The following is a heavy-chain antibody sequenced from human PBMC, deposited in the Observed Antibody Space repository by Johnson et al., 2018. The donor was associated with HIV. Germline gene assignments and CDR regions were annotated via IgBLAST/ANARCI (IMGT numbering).Heavy chain of an antibody. V-gene: IGHV3-20*04. D-gene: IGHD4-17*01. J-gene: IGHJ3*02. CDR3: ATDVYGAREWRPAFDI. CDR2: INWNGGST. Sequence: MQLVESGGGVVRPGGSLRLSCAASGFTFDDYGMSWVRQVLGKGLEWVSGINWNGGSTGYADSVKGRFTISRDNAKNSLYLQMNSLRAEDTALYYCATDVYGAREWRPAFDIWGQGTMVTVSS. CDR1: GFTFDDYG.